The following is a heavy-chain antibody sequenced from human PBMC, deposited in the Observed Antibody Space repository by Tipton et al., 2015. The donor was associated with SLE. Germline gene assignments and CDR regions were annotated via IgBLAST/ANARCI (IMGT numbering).Heavy chain of an antibody. J-gene: IGHJ1*01. D-gene: IGHD1-26*01. CDR2: VVGSGGST. CDR1: GFTFSIYA. Sequence: SLRLSCAASGFTFSIYAMSWVRQAPGKGLEWVSAVVGSGGSTYYADSVKGRFTISRDSSMNTLYLQMNSLRAEDTAVYYCAKSQSGNYGYSLHWGQGTLVTVSS. CDR3: AKSQSGNYGYSLH. V-gene: IGHV3-23*01.